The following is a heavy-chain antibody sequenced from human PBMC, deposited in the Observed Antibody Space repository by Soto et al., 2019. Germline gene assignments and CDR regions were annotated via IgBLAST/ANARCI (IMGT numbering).Heavy chain of an antibody. CDR1: GFTFTTYA. Sequence: EVQLLESGGGLVQPGGSLGLSCAASGFTFTTYAMSWVRQPPGKGLEWVSGISSSGDIPYYADSVKGRFTISRDQSKKTVYLQMNSLRAEDTALYYCAKVNSIVGDGDHDYWGQGTLVSVSS. CDR2: ISSSGDIP. D-gene: IGHD4-17*01. CDR3: AKVNSIVGDGDHDY. J-gene: IGHJ4*02. V-gene: IGHV3-23*01.